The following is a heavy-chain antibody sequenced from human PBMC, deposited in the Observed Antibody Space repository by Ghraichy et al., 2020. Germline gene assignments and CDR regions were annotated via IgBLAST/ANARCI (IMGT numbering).Heavy chain of an antibody. Sequence: SGPTLVKPTQTLTLTCTFSGFSLSTSGVGVGWIRQPPGKALEWLALIYWNDDKRYSPSLKSRLTITKDTSKNQVVLTMTNMDPVDTATYYCAHRVYDSSGYYPIYFDYWGQGTLVTVSS. CDR2: IYWNDDK. D-gene: IGHD3-22*01. V-gene: IGHV2-5*01. CDR3: AHRVYDSSGYYPIYFDY. J-gene: IGHJ4*02. CDR1: GFSLSTSGVG.